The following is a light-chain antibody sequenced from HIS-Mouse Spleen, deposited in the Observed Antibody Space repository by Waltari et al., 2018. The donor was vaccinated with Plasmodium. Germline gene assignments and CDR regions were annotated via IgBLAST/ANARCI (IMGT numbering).Light chain of an antibody. CDR3: QAWDSSTAWV. V-gene: IGLV3-1*01. CDR2: QDS. J-gene: IGLJ2*01. Sequence: SYELTQPPSVSVSPGQTASITCSGDKLGDKYACWYPQKPGQSPVLVIYQDSKRPSGIPERFSGSNSGNTATLTISRTQAMDEADYYCQAWDSSTAWVFGGGTKLTVL. CDR1: KLGDKY.